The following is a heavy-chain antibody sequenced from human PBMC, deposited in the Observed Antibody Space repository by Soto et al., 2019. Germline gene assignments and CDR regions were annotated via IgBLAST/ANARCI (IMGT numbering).Heavy chain of an antibody. J-gene: IGHJ5*02. CDR3: ARDWENSSSLGVEDWFDP. D-gene: IGHD6-13*01. CDR1: GYTFTSYD. V-gene: IGHV1-18*01. CDR2: ISAYDGNT. Sequence: GASVKVSCKASGYTFTSYDINWVRQAPGQGLEWMGWISAYDGNTNYAQKLQGRVTMTTDTSTSTAYMELRSLRSDDTAVYYCARDWENSSSLGVEDWFDPWGQGTLVTVSS.